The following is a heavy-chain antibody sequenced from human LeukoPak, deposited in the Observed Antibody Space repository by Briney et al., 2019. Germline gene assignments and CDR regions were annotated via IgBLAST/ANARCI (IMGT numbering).Heavy chain of an antibody. CDR2: IYTSGST. CDR1: GGSISSYY. J-gene: IGHJ4*02. V-gene: IGHV4-4*07. Sequence: SETLSLTCTVSGGSISSYYWSWIRQPAGKGLEWIGRIYTSGSTNYNPSLKSRVTISTDTSKNQFSLKLSSATAADTAVYYCARTMVRGGAATYLIEYWGQGTLVTVSS. CDR3: ARTMVRGGAATYLIEY. D-gene: IGHD3-10*01.